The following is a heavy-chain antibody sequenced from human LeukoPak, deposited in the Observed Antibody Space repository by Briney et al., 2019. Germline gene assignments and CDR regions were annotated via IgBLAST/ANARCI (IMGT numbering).Heavy chain of an antibody. J-gene: IGHJ4*02. D-gene: IGHD5-12*01. Sequence: SETLSLTCTVSGGSISSYYWSWIRHPPGKGLEWIGYIYYSGSTNYNPSLKSRVTISVDTSKNQFSLKLSSVTAADTAVYYCARDYRGYSGYDSYFDYWGQGTLVTVSS. CDR1: GGSISSYY. CDR3: ARDYRGYSGYDSYFDY. V-gene: IGHV4-59*01. CDR2: IYYSGST.